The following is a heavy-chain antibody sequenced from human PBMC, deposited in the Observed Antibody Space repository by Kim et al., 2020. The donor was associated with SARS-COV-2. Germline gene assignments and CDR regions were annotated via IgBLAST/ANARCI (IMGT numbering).Heavy chain of an antibody. V-gene: IGHV5-51*01. CDR3: ARHLGPSIAAAGTGGHWFDP. CDR1: GYSFTSYW. D-gene: IGHD6-13*01. Sequence: GESLKISCKGSGYSFTSYWIGWVRQMPGKGLEWMGIIYPGDSDTRYSPSFQGQVTISADKSISTAYLQWSSLKASDTAMYYCARHLGPSIAAAGTGGHWFDPWGQGTLVTVSS. CDR2: IYPGDSDT. J-gene: IGHJ5*02.